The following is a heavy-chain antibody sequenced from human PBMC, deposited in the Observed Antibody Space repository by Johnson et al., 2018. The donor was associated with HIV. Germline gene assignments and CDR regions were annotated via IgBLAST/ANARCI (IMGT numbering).Heavy chain of an antibody. V-gene: IGHV3-23*04. J-gene: IGHJ3*02. D-gene: IGHD6-13*01. Sequence: VQLVESGGGLVQPGGSLRLSCAASGFTFSSYAMSWVRHAPGKGLEWVSALSGSGGSSYYADSVKGRFTISRDNSKNTLYLQMNSLSAEDTAVYYCARGWQQRAFDIWGQGTMVTVSS. CDR1: GFTFSSYA. CDR3: ARGWQQRAFDI. CDR2: LSGSGGSS.